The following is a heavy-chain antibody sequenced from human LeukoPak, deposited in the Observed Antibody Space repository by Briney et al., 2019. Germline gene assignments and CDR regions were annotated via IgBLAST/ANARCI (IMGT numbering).Heavy chain of an antibody. V-gene: IGHV1-8*01. CDR1: GYTFRTYD. Sequence: ASVKVSCKASGYTFRTYDINWVRQAPGQGLEWLGWMNPNSGNTGYAPKFQGRVAMTRVTSINTAYMELFSLRSEDTAVYFCVRGDLPTTVLNDPFNIWGQGTMVTVPS. J-gene: IGHJ3*02. CDR3: VRGDLPTTVLNDPFNI. CDR2: MNPNSGNT. D-gene: IGHD4-11*01.